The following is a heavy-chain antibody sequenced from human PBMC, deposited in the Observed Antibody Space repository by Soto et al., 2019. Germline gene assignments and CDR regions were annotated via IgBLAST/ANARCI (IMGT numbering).Heavy chain of an antibody. CDR2: IRISSSTK. Sequence: GGSLRLSCAASGFTFSSYSMNWVRQAPGKGLEWVSSIRISSSTKYYADSVKGRFTISRDNAKNSLYLQMNSLRAEDTAVYYCARDQLYYNDISGRPLNAFDVWGQGTMVTVS. CDR3: ARDQLYYNDISGRPLNAFDV. V-gene: IGHV3-21*01. J-gene: IGHJ3*01. D-gene: IGHD3-22*01. CDR1: GFTFSSYS.